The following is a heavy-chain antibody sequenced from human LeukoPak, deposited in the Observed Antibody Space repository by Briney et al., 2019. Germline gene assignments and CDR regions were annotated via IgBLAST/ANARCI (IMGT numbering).Heavy chain of an antibody. D-gene: IGHD1-26*01. V-gene: IGHV4-59*08. CDR3: ARGSSGSYRWFYAFDI. Sequence: SETLSLTCTVSGVSISSYWSWIRQPPGKGLEWIGYIYYRGSTNYNPSLKSRVTMSVDTSENQFSLKLSSVTAADTAVYYCARGSSGSYRWFYAFDIWGQGTMVTVSS. CDR2: IYYRGST. CDR1: GVSISSY. J-gene: IGHJ3*02.